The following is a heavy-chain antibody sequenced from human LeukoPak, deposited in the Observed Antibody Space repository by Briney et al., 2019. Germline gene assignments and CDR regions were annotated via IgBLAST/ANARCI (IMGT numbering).Heavy chain of an antibody. J-gene: IGHJ6*03. D-gene: IGHD2-15*01. CDR3: ARDVVVVAATPSGHYYYMDV. CDR2: IYYSGST. Sequence: PSETLSLTCTVSGGSISSYYWSWIQQPPGKGLEWIGYIYYSGSTNYNPSLKSRVTISVDTSKNQFSLKLSSVTAADTPVYYCARDVVVVAATPSGHYYYMDVWGKGTTVTVS. CDR1: GGSISSYY. V-gene: IGHV4-59*01.